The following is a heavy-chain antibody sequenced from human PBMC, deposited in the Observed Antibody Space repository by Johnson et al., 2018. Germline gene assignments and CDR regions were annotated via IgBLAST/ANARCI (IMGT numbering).Heavy chain of an antibody. J-gene: IGHJ6*02. Sequence: QVQLVESGGGVVQPGRSLRLSCAASGFTFSSYGMHWVRQAPGKGLEWVAVISYDGSRIYYADSVKGRFTISRDSSKSTLYLQMNSLRPEDTALYYCAKASFIAAAGTGVFDYYGMDVWGQGTTVTVSS. V-gene: IGHV3-30*18. CDR2: ISYDGSRI. CDR3: AKASFIAAAGTGVFDYYGMDV. CDR1: GFTFSSYG. D-gene: IGHD6-13*01.